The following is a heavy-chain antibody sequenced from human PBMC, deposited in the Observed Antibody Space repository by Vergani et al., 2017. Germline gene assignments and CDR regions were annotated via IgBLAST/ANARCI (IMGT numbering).Heavy chain of an antibody. V-gene: IGHV4-38-2*01. CDR3: ASSEQLVPFDY. D-gene: IGHD6-13*01. Sequence: QVQLQESGPGLVKPSETLSLTCAVSGYSISSGYYWGWIRQPPGKGLEWIGSIYHSGSTYYNPSLKSRVTISVDTSKNQFSLKLSSVTAADTAVYYCASSEQLVPFDYWGQGTLIVVSS. CDR2: IYHSGST. CDR1: GYSISSGYY. J-gene: IGHJ4*02.